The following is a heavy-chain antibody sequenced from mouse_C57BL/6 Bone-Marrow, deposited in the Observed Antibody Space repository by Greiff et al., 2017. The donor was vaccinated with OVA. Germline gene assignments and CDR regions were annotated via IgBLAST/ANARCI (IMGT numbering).Heavy chain of an antibody. CDR3: ARYYGSSYYYFDY. J-gene: IGHJ2*01. D-gene: IGHD1-1*01. CDR1: GYTFTSYW. CDR2: IDPSDSYT. V-gene: IGHV1-50*01. Sequence: VKLQQPGAELVKPGASVKLSCKASGYTFTSYWMQWVKQRPGQGLEWIGEIDPSDSYTNYNQKFKGKATLTVDTSSSTAYMQLSSLTSEDSAVYYCARYYGSSYYYFDYWGQGTTLTVSS.